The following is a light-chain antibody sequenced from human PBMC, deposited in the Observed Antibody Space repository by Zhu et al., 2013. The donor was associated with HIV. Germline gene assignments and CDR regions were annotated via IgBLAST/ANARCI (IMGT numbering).Light chain of an antibody. V-gene: IGLV6-57*01. Sequence: NFMLTQPHSVSESPGKTVTISCTRSSGSIASNYVQWYQQRPGSSPTTVIYEDNQRPSGVPDRFSGSIDSSSNSASLTISGLKTEDEADYYCQSYDSRNVVFGGGTKLTVL. CDR3: QSYDSRNVV. J-gene: IGLJ2*01. CDR2: EDN. CDR1: SGSIASNY.